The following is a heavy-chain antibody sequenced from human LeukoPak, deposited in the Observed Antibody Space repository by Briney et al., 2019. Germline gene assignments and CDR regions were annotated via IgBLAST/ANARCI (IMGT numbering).Heavy chain of an antibody. CDR3: ARGGRYGGNTGLDY. V-gene: IGHV1-69*05. CDR2: IIPIFGTA. J-gene: IGHJ4*02. Sequence: ASVKVSCKASGGTFSSYAISWVRQAPGQGLEWMGGIIPIFGTANYAQKFQGRVTITTDESTSTAYMELSSLRSEDTAVYYCARGGRYGGNTGLDYWGQGTLVTVSS. CDR1: GGTFSSYA. D-gene: IGHD4-23*01.